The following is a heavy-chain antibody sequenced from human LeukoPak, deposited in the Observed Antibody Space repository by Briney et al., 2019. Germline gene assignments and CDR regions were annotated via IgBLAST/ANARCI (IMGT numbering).Heavy chain of an antibody. CDR3: ASFNSGWYYFDY. D-gene: IGHD6-19*01. Sequence: PSETLSLTCAVYGGSFSGYYWSWIRQPPGKGLEWIGEIYHSGSTNYNPSLKSRVTISVDKSKNQFSLKVSSVTAADTAVYYCASFNSGWYYFDYWGQGTLVTVSS. J-gene: IGHJ4*02. V-gene: IGHV4-34*01. CDR1: GGSFSGYY. CDR2: IYHSGST.